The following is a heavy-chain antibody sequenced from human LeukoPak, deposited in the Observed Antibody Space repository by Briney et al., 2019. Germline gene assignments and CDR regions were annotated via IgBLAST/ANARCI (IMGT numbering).Heavy chain of an antibody. CDR3: ARDNSVRDEAWWLNP. D-gene: IGHD5-24*01. J-gene: IGHJ5*02. Sequence: GASVKVSCKAFGYTFTSNYMRWVRQAPGQGPEWMGVISPSGGSTTYAQKFQGRVTLTRDMSTSTDYLELSSLRSEDTAVYYCARDNSVRDEAWWLNPWGQGTLVTVSS. CDR2: ISPSGGST. V-gene: IGHV1-46*01. CDR1: GYTFTSNY.